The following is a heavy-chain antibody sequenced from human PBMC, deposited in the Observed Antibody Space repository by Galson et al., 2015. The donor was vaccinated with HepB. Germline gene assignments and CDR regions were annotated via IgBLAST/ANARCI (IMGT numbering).Heavy chain of an antibody. D-gene: IGHD6-19*01. V-gene: IGHV3-11*01. Sequence: SLRLSCAASGFTFSDYYMSWIRQAPGKGLEWVSYISIYGSTIYYTDSVKGRFTISRDDAKNSLWLQMNSLRAEDTAVYYCARVSGWYGPIGYWGQGALVTVSS. J-gene: IGHJ4*02. CDR3: ARVSGWYGPIGY. CDR2: ISIYGSTI. CDR1: GFTFSDYY.